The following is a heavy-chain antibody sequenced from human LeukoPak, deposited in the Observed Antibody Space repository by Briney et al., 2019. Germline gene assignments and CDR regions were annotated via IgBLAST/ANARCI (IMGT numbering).Heavy chain of an antibody. CDR2: IHYSGST. V-gene: IGHV4-59*01. Sequence: PSETLSLTCTVSGGSISSYYWSWIRQPPGKGLEWIGYIHYSGSTNYNPSLKSRVTISVDTSKNQFSLELSSVTAADTAVYYCARGGFGELYGVNWFDPWGQGTLVTVSS. CDR1: GGSISSYY. D-gene: IGHD3-10*01. CDR3: ARGGFGELYGVNWFDP. J-gene: IGHJ5*02.